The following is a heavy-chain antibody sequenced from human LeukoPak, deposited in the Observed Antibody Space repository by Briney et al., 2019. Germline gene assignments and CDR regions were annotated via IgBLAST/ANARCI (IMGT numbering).Heavy chain of an antibody. D-gene: IGHD6-13*01. CDR2: ISSSSSYI. CDR3: ARDRSSWDYGMAV. V-gene: IGHV3-21*01. Sequence: GGSLRLSCAASGFTFSSYSMNWVRQAPGKGLEWVSSISSSSSYIYYADSVKGRFTISRDNAKNSLYLQMNSLRAEDTAVYYCARDRSSWDYGMAVWGKGTTVTVPS. CDR1: GFTFSSYS. J-gene: IGHJ6*04.